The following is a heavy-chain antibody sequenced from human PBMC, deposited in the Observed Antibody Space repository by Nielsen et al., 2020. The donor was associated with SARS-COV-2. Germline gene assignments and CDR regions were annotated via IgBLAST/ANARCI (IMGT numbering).Heavy chain of an antibody. CDR3: AADRGIDWFDP. CDR2: ITPFNGNT. Sequence: SVKVSCKASGYTFTYRYLHWVRQAPGQALEWMGWITPFNGNTNYAQKFQERVTITRDMSTSTAYMELSSLRSEDTAVYYCAADRGIDWFDPWGQGTLVTVSS. D-gene: IGHD3-16*01. CDR1: GYTFTYRY. J-gene: IGHJ5*02. V-gene: IGHV1-45*02.